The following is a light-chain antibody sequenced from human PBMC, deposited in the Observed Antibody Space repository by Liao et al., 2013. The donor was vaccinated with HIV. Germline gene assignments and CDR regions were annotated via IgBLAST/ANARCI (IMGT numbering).Light chain of an antibody. CDR3: QVWDRGPAL. J-gene: IGLJ2*01. CDR1: KLGDKY. V-gene: IGLV3-1*01. CDR2: QDS. Sequence: SYELTQPPSVSVSPGQTASISCSGDKLGDKYACWYQQKPGRSPVLVIYQDSKRPSGIPGRFSGSSSGNTGTLTISGTQPMDEGDYYCQVWDRGPALFGGGTKLTVL.